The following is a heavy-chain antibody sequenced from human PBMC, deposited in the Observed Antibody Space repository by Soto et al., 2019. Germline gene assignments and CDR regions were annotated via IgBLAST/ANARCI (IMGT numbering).Heavy chain of an antibody. Sequence: GESLKISCKGSGYSFPSYWICWVRQMPGKGREWMGIVDPGDSDTRYSPSFQGQVTISADKSISTAYLQWSSLKASDTAMYYCARLSGCNNGVCHESDYWGQGTLVTVSS. D-gene: IGHD2-8*01. J-gene: IGHJ4*02. CDR2: VDPGDSDT. V-gene: IGHV5-51*01. CDR1: GYSFPSYW. CDR3: ARLSGCNNGVCHESDY.